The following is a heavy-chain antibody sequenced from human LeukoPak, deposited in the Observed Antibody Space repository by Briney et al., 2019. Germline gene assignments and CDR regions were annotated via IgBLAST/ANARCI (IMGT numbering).Heavy chain of an antibody. Sequence: HPGGSLRLSCAASGFTFSSYAMSWVRQAPGKGLEWVSAISGSGGSTYYADSVKGRFTISRDNSKNTLYLQMNSLRAEDTAVYYCAKVSGPRRMSSSSSNFDYWGQGTLVTVSS. V-gene: IGHV3-23*01. CDR1: GFTFSSYA. D-gene: IGHD6-6*01. J-gene: IGHJ4*02. CDR2: ISGSGGST. CDR3: AKVSGPRRMSSSSSNFDY.